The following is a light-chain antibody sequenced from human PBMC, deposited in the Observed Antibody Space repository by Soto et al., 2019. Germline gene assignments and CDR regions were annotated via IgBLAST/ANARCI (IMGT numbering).Light chain of an antibody. CDR1: SSDIGRYDY. Sequence: QSVLTQPAPVSGSPGQSITISCTGTSSDIGRYDYASWYQQHPGKAPKFIIYDVYSRPSGVSNRFSGSKSGNTASLTISGLQPEDEADYLCSSYTSSNSLVFGPGTKVTVL. V-gene: IGLV2-14*03. CDR3: SSYTSSNSLV. CDR2: DVY. J-gene: IGLJ1*01.